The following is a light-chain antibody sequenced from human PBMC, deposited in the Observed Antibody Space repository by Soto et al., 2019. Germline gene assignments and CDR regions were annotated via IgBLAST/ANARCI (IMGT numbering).Light chain of an antibody. J-gene: IGLJ1*01. CDR3: CSYTSSNSMV. CDR1: SSDVGGYNY. V-gene: IGLV2-14*01. Sequence: SALTQPASVSGSPGQSITISCTGTSSDVGGYNYVSWYQQHPGKAPKLIVYEVTNRPSGVSNRFSGSKSGNTASLTISGLQAEDEADYSCCSYTSSNSMVFGTGTKVTVL. CDR2: EVT.